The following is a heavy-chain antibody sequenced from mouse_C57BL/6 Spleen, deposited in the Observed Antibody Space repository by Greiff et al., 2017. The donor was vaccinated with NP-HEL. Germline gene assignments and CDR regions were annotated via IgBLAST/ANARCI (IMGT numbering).Heavy chain of an antibody. CDR1: GFTFSDYG. CDR2: ISSGSSTI. Sequence: EVQLVESGGGLVKPGGSLKLSCAASGFTFSDYGMHWVRQAPEKGLEWVAYISSGSSTIYYADTVKGRFTISRDNAKNTLFLQMTSLRSEDTAMYYCARGDLYEGYFDVWGTGTTVTVSS. V-gene: IGHV5-17*01. CDR3: ARGDLYEGYFDV. D-gene: IGHD2-3*01. J-gene: IGHJ1*03.